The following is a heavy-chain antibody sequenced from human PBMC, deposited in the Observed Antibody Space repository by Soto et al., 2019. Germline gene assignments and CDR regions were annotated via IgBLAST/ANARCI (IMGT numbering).Heavy chain of an antibody. Sequence: GGSLRLSSAASGFTFSSYGMHWARQAPGKGLEWVAVIWYDGSNKYYADSVKGRFTISRDNSKNTLYLQMNSLRAEDTAVYYRAREAAAGSLYYFDYWGQGTLVTVSS. V-gene: IGHV3-33*01. J-gene: IGHJ4*02. D-gene: IGHD6-13*01. CDR3: AREAAAGSLYYFDY. CDR1: GFTFSSYG. CDR2: IWYDGSNK.